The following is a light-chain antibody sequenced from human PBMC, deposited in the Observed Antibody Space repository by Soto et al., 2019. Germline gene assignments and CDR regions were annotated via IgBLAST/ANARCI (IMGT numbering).Light chain of an antibody. Sequence: EIVLTQSPGTLSLSPGERATLSCRASQSVSSNHLAWYQQKPGQAPRLLIYGASSRATGIPDRFSGSGSGKDFTLTINRLEPEDFEVYYCQQYGSSTAFGGGNKVEIK. CDR3: QQYGSSTA. CDR1: QSVSSNH. CDR2: GAS. J-gene: IGKJ4*01. V-gene: IGKV3-20*01.